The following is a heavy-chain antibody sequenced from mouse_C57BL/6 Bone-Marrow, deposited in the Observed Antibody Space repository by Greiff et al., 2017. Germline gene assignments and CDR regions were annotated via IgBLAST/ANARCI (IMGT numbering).Heavy chain of an antibody. CDR1: GYTFTDYY. CDR2: INPYNGGT. CDR3: AILRRGYFDY. V-gene: IGHV1-19*01. J-gene: IGHJ2*01. Sequence: EVQLQQSGPVLVKPGASVKMSCKASGYTFTDYYMNWVKQSHGKSLEWIGVINPYNGGTSYNQKFKGKATLTVDKSSSTAYMELNSLTSEDSAVYYCAILRRGYFDYWGQGTTLTVSS. D-gene: IGHD2-12*01.